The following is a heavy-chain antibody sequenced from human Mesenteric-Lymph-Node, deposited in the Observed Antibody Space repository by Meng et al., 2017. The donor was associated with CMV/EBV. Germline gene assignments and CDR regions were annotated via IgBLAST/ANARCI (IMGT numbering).Heavy chain of an antibody. V-gene: IGHV1-69*01. D-gene: IGHD3-10*01. CDR1: FNSFS. CDR2: VIPIFGTI. J-gene: IGHJ5*02. CDR3: ARFAVDGSGSYYNDNNWFDP. Sequence: FNSFSISWVRRAPGHGLEWMGGVIPIFGTIKYAQKFQSRLTITADESTSTAYMELRSLRSDDTAVYYCARFAVDGSGSYYNDNNWFDPWGQGTLVTVSS.